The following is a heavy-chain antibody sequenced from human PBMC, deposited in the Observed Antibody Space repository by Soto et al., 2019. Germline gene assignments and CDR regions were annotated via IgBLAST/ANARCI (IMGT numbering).Heavy chain of an antibody. Sequence: QVQLQQSGPGLVKPSQTLSLTCAISGDSVSSNSAAWHWIRQSPSGGLEWLGRLYNKPNWRNDYAVSVRSRLTIKSDTSKSQFSLHLNSVPPEDTAVYYCASITWNYVTSHNYWGQGILVSVSS. J-gene: IGHJ4*02. V-gene: IGHV6-1*01. CDR1: GDSVSSNSAA. CDR3: ASITWNYVTSHNY. CDR2: LYNKPNWRN. D-gene: IGHD1-7*01.